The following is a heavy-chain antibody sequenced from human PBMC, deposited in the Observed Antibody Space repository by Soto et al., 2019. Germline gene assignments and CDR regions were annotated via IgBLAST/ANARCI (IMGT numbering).Heavy chain of an antibody. V-gene: IGHV4-4*07. CDR2: IYTSGST. CDR1: GGSISSYY. D-gene: IGHD1-26*01. Sequence: SETLSLTCTVSGGSISSYYWSWIRQPAGKGLEWIGRIYTSGSTNYNPSLKSRVTMSVDTSKNQFSLKLSSVTAADTAVYYCARDIEYSGSYPNWFDPWGQGTMVIVSS. J-gene: IGHJ5*02. CDR3: ARDIEYSGSYPNWFDP.